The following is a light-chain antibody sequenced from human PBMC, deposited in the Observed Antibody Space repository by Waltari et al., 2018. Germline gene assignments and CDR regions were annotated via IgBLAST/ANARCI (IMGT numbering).Light chain of an antibody. J-gene: IGLJ3*02. CDR3: AAWDGSQFARV. Sequence: QSVLTQPPSASGTPGQRVIISCSGSSSIIGSDTVHWYQQLPGPAPRLLIYSTNQRPSGVPDRFSGSKSGTSAFLAISGLQSEDESDYYYAAWDGSQFARVFGGGTKLSVL. CDR1: SSIIGSDT. CDR2: STN. V-gene: IGLV1-44*01.